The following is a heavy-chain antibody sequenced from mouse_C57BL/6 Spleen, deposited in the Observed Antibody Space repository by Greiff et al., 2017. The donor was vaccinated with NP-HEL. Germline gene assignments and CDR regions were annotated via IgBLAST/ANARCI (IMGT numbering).Heavy chain of an antibody. D-gene: IGHD3-2*02. J-gene: IGHJ2*01. CDR1: GYTFTSYW. V-gene: IGHV1-64*01. Sequence: VQLQQPGAELVKPGASVKLSCKASGYTFTSYWMHWVKQRPGQGLEWIGMIHPNSGSTNYNEKLKSKATLTVDKSSSTAYMQLSSLTSEDSAVYYCARSSGYFDYWGQGTTLTVSS. CDR3: ARSSGYFDY. CDR2: IHPNSGST.